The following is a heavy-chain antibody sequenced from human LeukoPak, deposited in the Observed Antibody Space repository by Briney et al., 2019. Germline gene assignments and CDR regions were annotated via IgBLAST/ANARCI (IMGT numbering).Heavy chain of an antibody. J-gene: IGHJ4*02. D-gene: IGHD2-21*01. CDR2: ISGSGLST. CDR1: GFTFSGYA. V-gene: IGHV3-23*01. Sequence: GGSLRLTCAASGFTFSGYAMSWVRQAPGKGLEWVSGISGSGLSTYYADSVKGRFTISRDNSKNTLYVQMNSLRAEDTAVYYRAKVQNCGGDCYDNWGQGTLDTVSS. CDR3: AKVQNCGGDCYDN.